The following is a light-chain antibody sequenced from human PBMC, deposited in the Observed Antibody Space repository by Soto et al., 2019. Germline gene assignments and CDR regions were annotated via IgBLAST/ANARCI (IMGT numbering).Light chain of an antibody. CDR1: SSDVGAYNY. CDR3: TSYAGTYSFFYV. Sequence: QSVLTQPPSASGSPGQSVTISCTGTSSDVGAYNYVSWYQQLPGKAPKLIIYEVSKRPSGVPDCFSGSKSGNTASLTVSCLQAEDEADYYCTSYAGTYSFFYVFGTGTKVTVL. V-gene: IGLV2-8*01. CDR2: EVS. J-gene: IGLJ1*01.